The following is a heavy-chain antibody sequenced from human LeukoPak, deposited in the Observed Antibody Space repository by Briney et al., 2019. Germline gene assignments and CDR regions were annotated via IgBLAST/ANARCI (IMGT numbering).Heavy chain of an antibody. CDR2: IYTSGST. J-gene: IGHJ5*02. CDR1: GGSISSYY. Sequence: SETLSLTCTVSGGSISSYYWSWIRQPAGKGLEWIGRIYTSGSTNYNPSLKSRVTMSVDTSKNQFSLKLSSVTAADTAVYYCARELSYDFWSGYKYNWFDPWGQGTLVTVSS. V-gene: IGHV4-4*07. CDR3: ARELSYDFWSGYKYNWFDP. D-gene: IGHD3-3*01.